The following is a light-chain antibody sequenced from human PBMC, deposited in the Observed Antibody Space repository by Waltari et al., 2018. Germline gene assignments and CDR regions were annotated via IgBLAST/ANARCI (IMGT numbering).Light chain of an antibody. CDR2: EVS. J-gene: IGLJ3*02. CDR1: CSAVGGYNY. CDR3: SSYTSSSTPRWV. Sequence: QPALTHPASVSGSPGQSITISCTGPCSAVGGYNYVPWSQQHPGKAPKLMIYEVSNRPSGVSNRFSGSKSGNTASLTISGLQAEDEADYYCSSYTSSSTPRWVFGGGTKLTVL. V-gene: IGLV2-14*01.